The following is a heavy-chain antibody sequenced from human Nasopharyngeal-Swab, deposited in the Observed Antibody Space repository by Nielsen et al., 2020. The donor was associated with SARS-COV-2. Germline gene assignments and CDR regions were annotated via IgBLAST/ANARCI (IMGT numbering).Heavy chain of an antibody. J-gene: IGHJ6*02. Sequence: GGSLRLSCAASGFTFSSYDMHWVRQATGQGLEWVSAIGTAGDTYYPGSVKGRFTISRENAKNSLYLQMNSLRAGDTAVYYCARERTDCSGGSCYSYGMDVWGQGTTVTVSS. CDR2: IGTAGDT. D-gene: IGHD2-15*01. V-gene: IGHV3-13*01. CDR1: GFTFSSYD. CDR3: ARERTDCSGGSCYSYGMDV.